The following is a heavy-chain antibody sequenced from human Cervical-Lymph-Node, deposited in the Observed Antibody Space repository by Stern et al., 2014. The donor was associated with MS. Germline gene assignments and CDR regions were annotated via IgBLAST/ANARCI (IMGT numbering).Heavy chain of an antibody. Sequence: QVQLQESGPGLVKPSETLSLTCTVSGGFIKSFYWSWVRQSAGKGLEWIGRFHFSGNSNYNPSLTSRVTLSVATSKSQFSLKLTSVTAADSAVYYCARDGGFCTNRVCPKYYHSGMDVWGQGTTVTVSS. CDR1: GGFIKSFY. CDR3: ARDGGFCTNRVCPKYYHSGMDV. J-gene: IGHJ6*02. CDR2: FHFSGNS. V-gene: IGHV4-4*07. D-gene: IGHD2-8*01.